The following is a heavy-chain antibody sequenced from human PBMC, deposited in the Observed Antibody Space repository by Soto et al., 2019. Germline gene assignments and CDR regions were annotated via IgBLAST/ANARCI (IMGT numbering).Heavy chain of an antibody. CDR1: GFSSSPFW. V-gene: IGHV3-7*04. Sequence: EVQLVESGGGLVQPGGSLRLSCADSGFSSSPFWMTWVRQAPGKGLEWVALIKQDGSEELYVDSVKGRFTISRDNAKKYVYLLMDSLRVEDTAGYYCTGGSGWLQTDWGQGTLVTVSS. CDR2: IKQDGSEE. CDR3: TGGSGWLQTD. J-gene: IGHJ4*02. D-gene: IGHD6-19*01.